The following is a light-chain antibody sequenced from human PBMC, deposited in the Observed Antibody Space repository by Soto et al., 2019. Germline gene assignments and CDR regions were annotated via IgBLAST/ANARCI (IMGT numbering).Light chain of an antibody. CDR2: GAS. J-gene: IGKJ4*01. CDR3: QQYNNWPPLT. CDR1: QSVRSN. Sequence: EIVMTQSPATLSVXPGERATLSCRASQSVRSNLAWYQQKPGQAPRLLIYGASTRATGIPARFSXXXXXXXXXXXXSSLQSEDFAVYYCQQYNNWPPLTFGGGTKVEIK. V-gene: IGKV3-15*01.